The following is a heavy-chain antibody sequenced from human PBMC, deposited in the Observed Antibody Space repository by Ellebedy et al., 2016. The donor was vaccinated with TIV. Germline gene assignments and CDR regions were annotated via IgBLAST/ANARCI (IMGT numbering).Heavy chain of an antibody. D-gene: IGHD3-22*01. CDR1: GYTFTSYY. CDR3: ARDSTYYYDSSGYYFRY. J-gene: IGHJ4*02. V-gene: IGHV1-46*01. Sequence: ASVKVSCXASGYTFTSYYMHWVRQAPGQGLEWMGIINPSGGSTSYAQKFQGRVTMTRDTSTSTVYMELSSLRSEDTAVYYCARDSTYYYDSSGYYFRYWGQGTLVTVSS. CDR2: INPSGGST.